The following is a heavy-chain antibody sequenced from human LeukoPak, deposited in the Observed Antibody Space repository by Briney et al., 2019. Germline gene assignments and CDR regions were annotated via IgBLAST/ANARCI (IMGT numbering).Heavy chain of an antibody. Sequence: GGSLRLSCAASGFTFSSYWMSWVRQAPGKGLEWVAVISYDGSNKYYADSVKGRFTISRDNSKNTLYLQMNSLRAEDTAVYYCANSEGFLGSFPLFDYWGQGTLVTVSS. CDR3: ANSEGFLGSFPLFDY. CDR1: GFTFSSYW. J-gene: IGHJ4*02. V-gene: IGHV3-30*18. CDR2: ISYDGSNK. D-gene: IGHD6-6*01.